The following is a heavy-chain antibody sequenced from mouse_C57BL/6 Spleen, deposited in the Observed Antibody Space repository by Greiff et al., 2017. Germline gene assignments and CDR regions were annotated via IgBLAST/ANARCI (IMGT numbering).Heavy chain of an antibody. CDR1: GFTFSSYA. J-gene: IGHJ2*01. CDR3: AREYYGSLDY. D-gene: IGHD1-1*01. Sequence: EVQLVASGGGLVKPGGSLKLSCAASGFTFSSYAMSWVRQTPEKRLEWVATISDGGSYTYYPDNVKGRFTLSRDNAKNNLYLQMSHLKSEDTAMYYCAREYYGSLDYWGQGTTLTVSS. V-gene: IGHV5-4*01. CDR2: ISDGGSYT.